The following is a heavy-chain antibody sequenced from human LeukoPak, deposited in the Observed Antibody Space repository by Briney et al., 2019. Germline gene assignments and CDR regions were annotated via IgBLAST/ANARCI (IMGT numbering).Heavy chain of an antibody. V-gene: IGHV4-39*01. CDR1: GGSISSSSYY. J-gene: IGHJ5*02. D-gene: IGHD3-16*01. CDR3: ARRGGLQRNWFDP. CDR2: IYCSGST. Sequence: SETLSLTCTVSGGSISSSSYYWGWVRQPPGKGLEWIGSIYCSGSTYYNPSLKSRVTISVDTSKNQFSLKLSSVTAADTAVYYCARRGGLQRNWFDPWGQGTLVTVSS.